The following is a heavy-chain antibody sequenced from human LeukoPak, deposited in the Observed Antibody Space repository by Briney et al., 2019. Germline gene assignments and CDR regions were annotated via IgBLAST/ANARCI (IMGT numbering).Heavy chain of an antibody. CDR3: ARGDYYGSGSYYNHYYYYGMDV. J-gene: IGHJ6*02. Sequence: GGSLRLSCAASGFTFSSYAMHWVRQAPGKGLEWVAVISYDGSNKCYADSVKGRFTISRDNSKNTLYLQMNSLRAEDTAVYYCARGDYYGSGSYYNHYYYYGMDVWGQGTTVTVSS. CDR2: ISYDGSNK. D-gene: IGHD3-10*01. CDR1: GFTFSSYA. V-gene: IGHV3-30*04.